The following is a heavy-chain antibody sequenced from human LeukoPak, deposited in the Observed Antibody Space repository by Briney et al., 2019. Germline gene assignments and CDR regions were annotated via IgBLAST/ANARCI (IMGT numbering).Heavy chain of an antibody. D-gene: IGHD5-12*01. Sequence: PSETLSLTCAVYGGPFSGYYWSWIRQPPGKGLEWIGEINHSGSTNYNPSLKSRVTISVDTSKNQFSLKLSSVTAADAAVYYCARGLGVDTISLIGGYGMDVWGQGTTVTVSS. CDR2: INHSGST. V-gene: IGHV4-34*01. CDR1: GGPFSGYY. CDR3: ARGLGVDTISLIGGYGMDV. J-gene: IGHJ6*02.